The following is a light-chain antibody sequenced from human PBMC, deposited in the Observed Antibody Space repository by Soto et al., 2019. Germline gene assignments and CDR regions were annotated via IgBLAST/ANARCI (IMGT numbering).Light chain of an antibody. CDR2: AAS. CDR1: QSVTTNY. V-gene: IGKV3-20*01. J-gene: IGKJ1*01. Sequence: EVVLTQSPGTVSLSPGERDTLSCRASQSVTTNYLAWYQQKPGQAPRLLIYAASSRATGIPDRFSGSGSGTDFTLSISRLEPEDFAVYYCHQYGSSITWTFGQGTKVEI. CDR3: HQYGSSITWT.